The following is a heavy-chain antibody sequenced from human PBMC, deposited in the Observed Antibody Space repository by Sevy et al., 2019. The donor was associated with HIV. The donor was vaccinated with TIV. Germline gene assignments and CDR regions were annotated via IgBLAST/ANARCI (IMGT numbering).Heavy chain of an antibody. Sequence: GGSLRLSCAASGFTFSDYYMSWIRQAPGKGLEWVSYISSSGSNIYYADSVQGRFTVSSDNAKNSMYLQMNSLRAEDTALYYCARDLHRGLSGSTSGYWGQGTLVTVSS. CDR2: ISSSGSNI. D-gene: IGHD3-3*01. J-gene: IGHJ4*02. V-gene: IGHV3-11*01. CDR1: GFTFSDYY. CDR3: ARDLHRGLSGSTSGY.